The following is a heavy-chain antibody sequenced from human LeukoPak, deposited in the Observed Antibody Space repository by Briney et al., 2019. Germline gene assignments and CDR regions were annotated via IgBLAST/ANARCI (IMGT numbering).Heavy chain of an antibody. CDR1: GGSISSYY. D-gene: IGHD3-3*01. CDR3: ARADYDFWSGYYLY. V-gene: IGHV4-59*01. CDR2: IYYSGST. Sequence: SETLSLTCTVSGGSISSYYWSWIRQPPGKGLEWIGYIYYSGSTNYNPSLKSRVTISVDTSKNQFSLKLSSVTAADTAVYYCARADYDFWSGYYLYWGQGTLVTVSS. J-gene: IGHJ4*02.